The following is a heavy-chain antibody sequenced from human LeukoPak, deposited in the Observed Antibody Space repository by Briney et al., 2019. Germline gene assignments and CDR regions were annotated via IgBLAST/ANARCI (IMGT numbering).Heavy chain of an antibody. CDR3: ARGRDGYTFGY. J-gene: IGHJ4*02. CDR2: IYYSGST. CDR1: GGSINTCH. Sequence: SETLSLTCTVSGGSINTCHWSWIRQPPGKGLEWIGYIYYSGSTNYNPSLKSRVTISVDTSKNQFSLKLSSVTPADTAVYYCARGRDGYTFGYWGQGTLVTVSS. D-gene: IGHD5-24*01. V-gene: IGHV4-59*01.